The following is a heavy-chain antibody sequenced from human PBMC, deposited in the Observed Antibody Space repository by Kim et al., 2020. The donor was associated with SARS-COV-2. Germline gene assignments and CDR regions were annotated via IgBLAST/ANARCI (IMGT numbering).Heavy chain of an antibody. V-gene: IGHV4-39*01. CDR2: IYYSGST. CDR1: GGSISSSSYY. D-gene: IGHD5-18*01. CDR3: ARQVHRIQLWSAGHYY. Sequence: SETLSLTCTVSGGSISSSSYYWGWIRQPPGKGLEWIGSIYYSGSTYYNPSLKSRVTISVDTSKNQFSLKLSSVTAADTAVYYFARQVHRIQLWSAGHYY. J-gene: IGHJ6*01.